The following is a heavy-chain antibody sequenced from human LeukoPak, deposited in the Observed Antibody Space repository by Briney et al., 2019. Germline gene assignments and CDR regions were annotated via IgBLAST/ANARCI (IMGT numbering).Heavy chain of an antibody. D-gene: IGHD3-16*01. V-gene: IGHV3-23*01. CDR2: IRGRGSST. CDR1: GFTFSNYA. Sequence: GGSLRLSCVASGFTFSNYAMSWVRQAPGKGLEWVSAIRGRGSSTFYADSVKGRFTISRDNSKNTPYLQMSSLRAEDTAVYYCAQDRNSYDYWYFDLWGRGTLVTVSS. J-gene: IGHJ2*01. CDR3: AQDRNSYDYWYFDL.